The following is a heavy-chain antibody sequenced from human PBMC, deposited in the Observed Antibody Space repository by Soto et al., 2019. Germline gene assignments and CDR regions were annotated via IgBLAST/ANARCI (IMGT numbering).Heavy chain of an antibody. CDR3: ARGGSGGRYNWFDP. Sequence: GGSLRLSCAASGFTFSSYDMHWVRQATGKGLEWVSAIGTAGDTYYPGSVKGRFTISRENAKNSLYLQMNSLRAEDTAVYYCARGGSGGRYNWFDPWGQGTLVTVSS. CDR2: IGTAGDT. J-gene: IGHJ5*02. D-gene: IGHD3-10*01. CDR1: GFTFSSYD. V-gene: IGHV3-13*01.